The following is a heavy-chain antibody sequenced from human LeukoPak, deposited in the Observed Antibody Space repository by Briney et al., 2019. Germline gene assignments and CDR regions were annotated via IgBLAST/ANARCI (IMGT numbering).Heavy chain of an antibody. D-gene: IGHD1-7*01. Sequence: PSETLSLTCTVSGGSISSYYWSWIRQPPGKGLEWIGYIYYSGSTNYNPSLKSRVTISADTSKNQFSLKLSSVTAADTAVYYCARGPNWNYDAFDIWGQGTMVTVSS. V-gene: IGHV4-59*13. CDR1: GGSISSYY. J-gene: IGHJ3*02. CDR3: ARGPNWNYDAFDI. CDR2: IYYSGST.